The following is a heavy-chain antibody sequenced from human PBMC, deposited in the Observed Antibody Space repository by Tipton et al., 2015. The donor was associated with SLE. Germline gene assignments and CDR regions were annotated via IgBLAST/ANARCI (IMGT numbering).Heavy chain of an antibody. D-gene: IGHD5-18*01. Sequence: SLRLSCAASGFTFSSYEMNWVRQAPGKGLEWVSVIYSGGSTYYADSVKGRFTISRDNSKSSLYLQMNSLRSEDTALYFCAAAFTASPFDYWGRGTLVTVSS. CDR1: GFTFSSYE. CDR3: AAAFTASPFDY. J-gene: IGHJ4*02. CDR2: IYSGGST. V-gene: IGHV3-53*05.